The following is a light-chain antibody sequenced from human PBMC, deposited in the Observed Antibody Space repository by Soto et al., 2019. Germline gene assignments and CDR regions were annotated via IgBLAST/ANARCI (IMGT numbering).Light chain of an antibody. J-gene: IGKJ1*01. CDR1: QSVSSSY. CDR3: QQYGSSPWT. V-gene: IGKV3-20*01. Sequence: IVLSQSPGTLSLSPGERATPSCRASQSVSSSYLAWFQQKPGQAPRLLIYAASNGATGIPDRFSGSGSGTDFTLTISRLEPEDFAVYYCQQYGSSPWTFGQGTKVDIK. CDR2: AAS.